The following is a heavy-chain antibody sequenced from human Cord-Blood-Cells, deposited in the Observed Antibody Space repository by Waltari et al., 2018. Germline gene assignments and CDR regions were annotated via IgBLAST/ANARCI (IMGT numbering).Heavy chain of an antibody. CDR1: GGPFSGYY. V-gene: IGHV4-34*01. CDR3: ARFHSGWYAFDI. CDR2: INHSGST. D-gene: IGHD6-19*01. Sequence: QVQLQQWGAGLLKPSETLSLTCAVYGGPFSGYYWSWIRQPPGKGLEWIGEINHSGSTNYNPSLKSRVTISVDTSKNQFSLKLSSVTAADTAVYYCARFHSGWYAFDIWGQGTMVTVSS. J-gene: IGHJ3*02.